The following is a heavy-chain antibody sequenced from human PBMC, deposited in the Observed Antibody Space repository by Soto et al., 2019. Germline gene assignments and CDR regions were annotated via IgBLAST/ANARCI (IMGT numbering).Heavy chain of an antibody. CDR1: GYTFTSYG. J-gene: IGHJ6*02. D-gene: IGHD2-2*02. V-gene: IGHV1-18*04. CDR3: ARLRYCSSTSCYTNAAGYYGMDV. Sequence: ASVKVSCKASGYTFTSYGISWVRQAPGQGLEWMGWISAYNGNTNYAQKLQGRVTMTTDTSTSTAYMKLRSLRSDDTAVYYCARLRYCSSTSCYTNAAGYYGMDVWGQGTTVTVSS. CDR2: ISAYNGNT.